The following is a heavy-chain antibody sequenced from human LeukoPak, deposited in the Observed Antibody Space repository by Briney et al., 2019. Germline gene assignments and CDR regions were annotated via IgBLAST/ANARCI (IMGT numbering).Heavy chain of an antibody. J-gene: IGHJ6*02. CDR2: IYHSGST. CDR3: ARVVSYYDSSGQTKNKPPPYYYYGMDV. CDR1: GGSISSGVYS. D-gene: IGHD3-22*01. V-gene: IGHV4-30-2*01. Sequence: SQTLSLTCAVSGGSISSGVYSWSWIRQPPGKGLEWIGYIYHSGSTYYNPSLKSRVTISVDRSKNQFSLKLSSVTAADTAVYYCARVVSYYDSSGQTKNKPPPYYYYGMDVWGQGTTVTVSS.